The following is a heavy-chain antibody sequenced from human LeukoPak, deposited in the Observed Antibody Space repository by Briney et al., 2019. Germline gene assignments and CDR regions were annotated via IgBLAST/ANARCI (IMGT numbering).Heavy chain of an antibody. J-gene: IGHJ3*02. Sequence: APVKVSCKASGYTFTGYYMHWVRQAPGQGLEWMGWINPNSGGTNYAQKFQGRVTMTRDTSISTAYMELSRLRSDDTAVYYCARGGFYGDYVGIAFDIWGQGTMVTVSS. CDR3: ARGGFYGDYVGIAFDI. CDR2: INPNSGGT. V-gene: IGHV1-2*02. D-gene: IGHD4-17*01. CDR1: GYTFTGYY.